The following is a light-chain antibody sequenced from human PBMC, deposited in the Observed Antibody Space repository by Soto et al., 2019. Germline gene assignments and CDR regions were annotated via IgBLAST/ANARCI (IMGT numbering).Light chain of an antibody. J-gene: IGKJ2*03. Sequence: EIVLTQSPGTLSLSPGERATLSCRASQTISGTYLAWYQQKPGQAPMLLIYSASSRATDIPDRFSGSGSGTDFNLSISRLEPEDFTVYYCQQYGSSLYSFGQGTKLEIK. V-gene: IGKV3-20*01. CDR1: QTISGTY. CDR2: SAS. CDR3: QQYGSSLYS.